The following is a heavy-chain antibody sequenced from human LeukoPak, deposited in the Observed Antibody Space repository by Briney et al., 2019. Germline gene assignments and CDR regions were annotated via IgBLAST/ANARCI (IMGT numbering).Heavy chain of an antibody. CDR1: GGSVSSGGYY. J-gene: IGHJ5*02. Sequence: SETLSLTCTVSGGSVSSGGYYWSWIRQHPGKGLEWIGYIYYSGSTYYNPSLKSRVTISVDTSKNQFSLKLSSVTAADTAVYYCARVSRGGSFHWFDPWGQGTLVTVSS. V-gene: IGHV4-31*03. D-gene: IGHD3-16*01. CDR2: IYYSGST. CDR3: ARVSRGGSFHWFDP.